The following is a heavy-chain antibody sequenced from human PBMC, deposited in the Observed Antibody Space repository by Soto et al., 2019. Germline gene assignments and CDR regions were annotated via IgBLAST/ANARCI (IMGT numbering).Heavy chain of an antibody. CDR1: GFSLTSPGMC. V-gene: IGHV2-70*01. CDR3: ARAFYGMDV. J-gene: IGHJ6*02. CDR2: IERDDDDK. Sequence: SGPTLVNPTETLTLTCTFSGFSLTSPGMCVSWIRQSPGKALEWLALIERDDDDKYYSTSLKTRLTISKDTRKNQVVLTMTNVDPADTGTYYCARAFYGMDVWGQGTTVTVSS.